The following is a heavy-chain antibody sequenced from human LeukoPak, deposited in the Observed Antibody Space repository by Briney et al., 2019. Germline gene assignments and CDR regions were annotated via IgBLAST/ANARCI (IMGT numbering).Heavy chain of an antibody. Sequence: ASVKVSCKASGYTFTTYYIHWVRQAPGQGLEWMGIINPSGGSTSYAQKFQDRVTMTRDTSTSTVYMELSSLRSEDTAVYYCAREHFDWLSVSKINCFDPWGQGTLVTVSS. CDR3: AREHFDWLSVSKINCFDP. J-gene: IGHJ5*02. D-gene: IGHD3-9*01. CDR2: INPSGGST. CDR1: GYTFTTYY. V-gene: IGHV1-46*01.